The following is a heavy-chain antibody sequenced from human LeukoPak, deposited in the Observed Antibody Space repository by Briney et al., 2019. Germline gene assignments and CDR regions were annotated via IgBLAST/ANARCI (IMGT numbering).Heavy chain of an antibody. D-gene: IGHD3-22*01. CDR2: IYYSVST. CDR1: GGSISRSSYY. CDR3: ARVSYHYDSSGYYYIDY. V-gene: IGHV4-39*01. J-gene: IGHJ4*02. Sequence: SETLSLTCTVSGGSISRSSYYWGWIRQPPGKGLEWIGSIYYSVSTYYNPPLKSRVTISVDTSKNQFSLRLSSVTAADTAVYYCARVSYHYDSSGYYYIDYWGQGTLVTVSS.